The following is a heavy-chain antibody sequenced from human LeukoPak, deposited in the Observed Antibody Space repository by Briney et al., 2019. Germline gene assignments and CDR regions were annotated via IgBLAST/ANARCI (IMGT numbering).Heavy chain of an antibody. CDR3: AKWGPYDILTGRIN. V-gene: IGHV3-7*03. D-gene: IGHD3-9*01. CDR1: GFNFGNHW. J-gene: IGHJ4*02. CDR2: IKPDESEK. Sequence: GGSLRLSCAASGFNFGNHWMDWVRQAPGKGLEWVANIKPDESEKYYVGSVKGRFTISRDNAKNSLYLQMNSLRAEDTAVYYCAKWGPYDILTGRINWGQGTLVTVSS.